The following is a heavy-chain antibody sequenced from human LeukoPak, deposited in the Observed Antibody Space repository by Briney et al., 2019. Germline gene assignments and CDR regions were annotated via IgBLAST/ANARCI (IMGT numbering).Heavy chain of an antibody. CDR2: ISGSGGTT. D-gene: IGHD2-2*01. V-gene: IGHV3-23*01. CDR3: ATASQLLAFDY. CDR1: GFSVSSDY. Sequence: GGSLRLSCAAFGFSVSSDYMSWVRQAPGKGLEWVSAISGSGGTTYYADSVKGRFTISRDNSKDTLYLQMNSLRAEDTAVYYCATASQLLAFDYWGQGTLVTVSS. J-gene: IGHJ4*02.